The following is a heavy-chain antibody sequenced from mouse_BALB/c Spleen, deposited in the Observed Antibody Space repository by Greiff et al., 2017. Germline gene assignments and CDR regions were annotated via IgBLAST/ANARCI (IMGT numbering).Heavy chain of an antibody. CDR3: AGGAYYGNGVDY. CDR1: GFNIKDYY. D-gene: IGHD2-10*01. Sequence: VQLQQSGAELVKPGASVKLSCKASGFNIKDYYMHWVKQRPEQGLEWIGRIDPEDGDTKYAPKFQGKATITADTSSNTAYLQLSSLTSEDTAVYYCAGGAYYGNGVDYWGQGTTLTVSS. CDR2: IDPEDGDT. V-gene: IGHV14-2*02. J-gene: IGHJ2*01.